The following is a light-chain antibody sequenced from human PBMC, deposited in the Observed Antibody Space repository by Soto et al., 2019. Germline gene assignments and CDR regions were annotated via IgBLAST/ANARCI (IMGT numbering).Light chain of an antibody. CDR2: WAS. Sequence: DIVMTQSPDSLAVSLGERATINCKSSQRVLSSSDNKHYFTWYQQKPGQPPKLLISWASTRESGVPDRFTGSGSGAEFTLPISSLQGEDVAVYYFQQCFSETCTFGQGTKVDIK. CDR1: QRVLSSSDNKHY. J-gene: IGKJ1*01. CDR3: QQCFSETCT. V-gene: IGKV4-1*01.